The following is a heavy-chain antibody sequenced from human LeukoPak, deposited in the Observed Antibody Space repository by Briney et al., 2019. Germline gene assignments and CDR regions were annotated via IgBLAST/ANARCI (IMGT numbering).Heavy chain of an antibody. CDR3: ARARVGYDYVWGSYRNTTYYFDY. J-gene: IGHJ4*02. CDR1: GGSISSGGYS. Sequence: SETLSLTCAVSGGSISSGGYSWSWIRQPPGKGLEWIGYIYHSGSTYYNPSLKSRVTISVDRSKDQFSLKLSSVTAADTAVYYCARARVGYDYVWGSYRNTTYYFDYWGQGTLVTVSS. V-gene: IGHV4-30-2*01. D-gene: IGHD3-16*02. CDR2: IYHSGST.